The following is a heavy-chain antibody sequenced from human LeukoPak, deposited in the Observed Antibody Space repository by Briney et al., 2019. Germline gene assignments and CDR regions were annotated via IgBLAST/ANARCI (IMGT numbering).Heavy chain of an antibody. CDR1: GIRFSDAW. CDR3: TTDCRSTCYGDGAFDI. Sequence: GRSLRLSCAASGIRFSDAWMTWVRQAPGKGLEWVGHIKKKTDGETTDYAAPVKGRFIISRDDSKNTLYLQMNSLKTEDTAEYYCTTDCRSTCYGDGAFDIWGQGTMVTVSS. D-gene: IGHD2-2*01. J-gene: IGHJ3*02. CDR2: IKKKTDGETT. V-gene: IGHV3-15*01.